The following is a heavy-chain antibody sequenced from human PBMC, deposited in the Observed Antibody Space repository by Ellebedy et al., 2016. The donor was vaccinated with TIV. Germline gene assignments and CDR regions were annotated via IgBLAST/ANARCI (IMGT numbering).Heavy chain of an antibody. CDR2: IRQEGAEI. D-gene: IGHD4-17*01. Sequence: GESLKISCAASGFNFRSYWMAWVRQAPGKGLEWVAKIRQEGAEIYYVESVKGRFTISRDNAKNSLFLQMNRLRVEDTAVYYCARRASYGDYAVQVNPWFDPWGQGTLVTVSS. V-gene: IGHV3-7*01. CDR3: ARRASYGDYAVQVNPWFDP. CDR1: GFNFRSYW. J-gene: IGHJ5*02.